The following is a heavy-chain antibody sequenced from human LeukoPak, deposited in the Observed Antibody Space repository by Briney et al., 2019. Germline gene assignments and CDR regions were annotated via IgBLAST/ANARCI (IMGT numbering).Heavy chain of an antibody. D-gene: IGHD3-3*01. CDR3: ARAGYDFWSGYPTPLGI. Sequence: PSETLSLTCTVSGGSISSYYWSWIRQPPGKGLEWIGDIYYSGSTNYNPSLKSQVTISVDTSKNQFSLKLSSVTAADTAVYYCARAGYDFWSGYPTPLGIWGQGTMVTVSS. CDR2: IYYSGST. J-gene: IGHJ3*02. CDR1: GGSISSYY. V-gene: IGHV4-59*01.